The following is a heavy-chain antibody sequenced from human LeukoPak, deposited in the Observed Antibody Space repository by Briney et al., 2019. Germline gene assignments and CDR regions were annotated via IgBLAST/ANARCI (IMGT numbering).Heavy chain of an antibody. D-gene: IGHD3-22*01. CDR1: GGSISSYY. CDR2: IYYSGST. CDR3: ASLYYYDSSGYSEPNLFDY. J-gene: IGHJ4*02. Sequence: PETLSLTCTVSGGSISSYYWSWIRQPPGKGLEWIGYIYYSGSTNYNPSLKSRVTISVDTSKNQFSLKLSSVTAADTAVYYCASLYYYDSSGYSEPNLFDYWGQGTLVTVSS. V-gene: IGHV4-59*01.